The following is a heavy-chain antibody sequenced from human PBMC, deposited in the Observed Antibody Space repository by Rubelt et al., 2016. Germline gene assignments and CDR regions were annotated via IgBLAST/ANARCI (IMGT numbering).Heavy chain of an antibody. CDR3: ARGRRGSSSWLGRDYYGMDV. J-gene: IGHJ6*02. D-gene: IGHD6-13*01. CDR2: INHSGST. V-gene: IGHV4-34*01. CDR1: GGSFSGYY. Sequence: QVQLQQWGAGLLKPSETLSLTCAVYGGSFSGYYWSWIRQPPGKGLEWIGEINHSGSTNYNPSLKSRVTMSVDTSKNQFSLRLGSVTAADTAVYYCARGRRGSSSWLGRDYYGMDVWGQGTTVTVSS.